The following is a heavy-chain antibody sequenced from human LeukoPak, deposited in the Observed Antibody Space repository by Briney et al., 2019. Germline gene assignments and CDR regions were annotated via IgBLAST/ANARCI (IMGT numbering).Heavy chain of an antibody. CDR3: AKDLYSSASGAYYSDY. Sequence: GGSLRLSCAASGFTFSSYAMSWVRQAPGKGLEWVAFIRYDRRNKYYADSVKGRFTISRDNSKNTLYQQMNSLRAEDTAGYYCAKDLYSSASGAYYSDYASEGPLVTVSS. CDR2: IRYDRRNK. D-gene: IGHD6-6*01. CDR1: GFTFSSYA. V-gene: IGHV3-30*02. J-gene: IGHJ4*01.